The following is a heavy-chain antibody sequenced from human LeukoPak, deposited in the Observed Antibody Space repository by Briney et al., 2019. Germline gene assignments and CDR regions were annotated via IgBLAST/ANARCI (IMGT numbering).Heavy chain of an antibody. CDR3: ARDVGATSHNWFDP. D-gene: IGHD1-26*01. V-gene: IGHV4-59*11. CDR2: IYNSGST. CDR1: GGSISSHY. Sequence: SETLSLTCTVSGGSISSHYWNWIRQPPGKGLEWIGYIYNSGSTNYNPSLKSRVTISEDTSKKQFSLKLSSVTAADTAVYYCARDVGATSHNWFDPWGQGTLVTVSS. J-gene: IGHJ5*02.